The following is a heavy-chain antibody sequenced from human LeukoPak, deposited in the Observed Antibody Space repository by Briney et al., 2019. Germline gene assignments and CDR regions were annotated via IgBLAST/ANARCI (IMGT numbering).Heavy chain of an antibody. V-gene: IGHV1-69*05. D-gene: IGHD2-8*01. CDR3: TRTDLDCAKGVCYDY. CDR1: GGTFSSYA. Sequence: SVKVSCKASGGTFSSYAISWVRQAPGQGLEWMGRIIPIFGTANYAQKFQGRVTINTDESTSTAYMELRSLRSDDTAVYYCTRTDLDCAKGVCYDYWGQGTLVTVSS. CDR2: IIPIFGTA. J-gene: IGHJ4*02.